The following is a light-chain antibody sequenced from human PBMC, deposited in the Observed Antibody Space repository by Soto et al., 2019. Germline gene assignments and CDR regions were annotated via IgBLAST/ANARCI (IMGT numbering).Light chain of an antibody. CDR3: AAWDDSLSGGLV. Sequence: QSVLTQPPSASGTPGQRVTISCSGSSSNIGSNYVYWYQQLPGTAPKLLLYRNNQRPSGVPARFSGSKSGTSASLAISGLRSDDEADYYGAAWDDSLSGGLVFGGGTKVTVL. CDR1: SSNIGSNY. J-gene: IGLJ2*01. CDR2: RNN. V-gene: IGLV1-47*01.